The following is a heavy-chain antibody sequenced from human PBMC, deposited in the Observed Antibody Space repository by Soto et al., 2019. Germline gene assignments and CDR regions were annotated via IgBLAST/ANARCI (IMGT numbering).Heavy chain of an antibody. CDR1: GFTFSSYG. Sequence: PGGSLRLSCAASGFTFSSYGMHWVRQAPGKGLEWVAVIWYDGSNKYYADSVKGRFTISRDNSKNTLYLQMNSLRAEDTAVYYCARVYSSRWSFDYWGQGTLVTVSS. CDR2: IWYDGSNK. J-gene: IGHJ4*02. V-gene: IGHV3-33*01. CDR3: ARVYSSRWSFDY. D-gene: IGHD6-13*01.